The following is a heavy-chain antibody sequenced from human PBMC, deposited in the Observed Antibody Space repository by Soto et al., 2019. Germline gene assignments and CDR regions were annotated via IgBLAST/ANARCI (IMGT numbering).Heavy chain of an antibody. Sequence: ASVKVSCKASGYTFTSYGITWVRQAPGQGLEWMGWISAYNGNTNYAQKFQGWVTMTGDTSISTAYMELSRLRSDDTAVYYCARSLSEAFDIWGQGTMVTVSS. J-gene: IGHJ3*02. CDR3: ARSLSEAFDI. V-gene: IGHV1-18*01. CDR2: ISAYNGNT. CDR1: GYTFTSYG.